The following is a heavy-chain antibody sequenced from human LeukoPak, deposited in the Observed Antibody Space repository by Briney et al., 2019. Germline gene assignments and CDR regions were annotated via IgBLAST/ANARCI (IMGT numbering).Heavy chain of an antibody. J-gene: IGHJ3*02. CDR3: AKGWSGSDAFDI. D-gene: IGHD3-3*01. Sequence: PGGSLRLSCTASGLTFSTSGFNWVRQAPGKGLEWVASIGPTGSDRYHADSIKGRFTISRDNANNFLYLQMNSLRAEDTAVYYCAKGWSGSDAFDIWGQGTMVTVSS. V-gene: IGHV3-21*06. CDR2: IGPTGSDR. CDR1: GLTFSTSG.